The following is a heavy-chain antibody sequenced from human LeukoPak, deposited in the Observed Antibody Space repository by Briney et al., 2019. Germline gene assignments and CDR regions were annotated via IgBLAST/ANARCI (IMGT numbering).Heavy chain of an antibody. CDR2: IKQDGSEK. V-gene: IGHV3-7*01. Sequence: PGGSLRLSCAASGFTFSSYWMSWVRQAPGKGLEWVANIKQDGSEKYYVDSVKGRFTISRDNAKNSLYLQMNSLRAEDTAVYYCAREIGYGYGRHYYYYMDVWGKGTTVTVSS. J-gene: IGHJ6*03. D-gene: IGHD5-18*01. CDR3: AREIGYGYGRHYYYYMDV. CDR1: GFTFSSYW.